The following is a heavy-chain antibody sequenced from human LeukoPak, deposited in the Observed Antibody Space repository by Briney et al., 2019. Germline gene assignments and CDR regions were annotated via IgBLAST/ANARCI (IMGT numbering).Heavy chain of an antibody. D-gene: IGHD5-12*01. Sequence: GGSLRLSCAASGFTFSSYGMHWVRQAPGKGLEWVAVIWYDGSNKYYADSVKGRFTISRDNSKNTLYLQMNSLRAEDTAVYYCARDRAPYSGYSNPWFDPWGQGTLVTVSS. CDR3: ARDRAPYSGYSNPWFDP. V-gene: IGHV3-33*01. CDR1: GFTFSSYG. J-gene: IGHJ5*02. CDR2: IWYDGSNK.